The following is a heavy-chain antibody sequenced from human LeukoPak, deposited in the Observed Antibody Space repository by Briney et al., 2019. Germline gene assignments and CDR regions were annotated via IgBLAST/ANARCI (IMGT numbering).Heavy chain of an antibody. J-gene: IGHJ4*02. V-gene: IGHV1-18*01. D-gene: IGHD1-26*01. Sequence: GASVRVSCKASGYTFTSCGISWVRQAPGQGLEWMGWISAYNGNTNYAQKLQGRVTMTTDTSTDTAYMELSSLRSEDTAVYYCATDRARSSGSYPTDFDYWGQGTLVTVSS. CDR1: GYTFTSCG. CDR3: ATDRARSSGSYPTDFDY. CDR2: ISAYNGNT.